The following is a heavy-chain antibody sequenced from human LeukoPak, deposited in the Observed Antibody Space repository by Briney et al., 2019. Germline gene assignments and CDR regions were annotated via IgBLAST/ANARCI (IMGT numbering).Heavy chain of an antibody. CDR1: GGTFSSYA. J-gene: IGHJ6*03. V-gene: IGHV1-69*05. D-gene: IGHD2-2*01. CDR2: IIPIFGTA. CDR3: ARGPLYCSSTSCYSPGYYYYYMDV. Sequence: SVKVSCKASGGTFSSYAISWVRQAPGQGLEWMGGIIPIFGTADYAQKVQGRVTITTDESTSTAYMELSSLRSEDTAVYYCARGPLYCSSTSCYSPGYYYYYMDVWGKGTTVTVSS.